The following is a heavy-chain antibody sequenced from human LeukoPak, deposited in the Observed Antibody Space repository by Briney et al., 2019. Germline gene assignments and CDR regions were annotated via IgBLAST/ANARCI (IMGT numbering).Heavy chain of an antibody. CDR2: INHSGST. J-gene: IGHJ4*02. CDR3: ARGPPIVVVVAATPFYFDY. CDR1: GGSFSGYY. V-gene: IGHV4-34*01. D-gene: IGHD2-15*01. Sequence: SETLSLTCAVYGGSFSGYYWSWIRQPPGKGLEWIGEINHSGSTNYNPSLKSRVTISVDTSKNQFSLKLSSVTAADTAVYYCARGPPIVVVVAATPFYFDYWGQGTPVTVSS.